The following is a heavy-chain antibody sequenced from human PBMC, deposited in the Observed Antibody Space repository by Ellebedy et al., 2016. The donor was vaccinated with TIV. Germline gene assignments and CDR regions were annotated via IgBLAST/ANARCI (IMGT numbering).Heavy chain of an antibody. V-gene: IGHV4-39*01. CDR1: GGSISSSSYY. Sequence: SETLSLTXTVSGGSISSSSYYWGWIRQPPGKGLEWIGSIYYSGSTYYNPSLKSRVTISVDTSKNQFSLKLSSVTAADTAVYYCARQGFKWFGELWGGYWGQGTLVTVSS. CDR3: ARQGFKWFGELWGGY. D-gene: IGHD3-10*01. CDR2: IYYSGST. J-gene: IGHJ4*02.